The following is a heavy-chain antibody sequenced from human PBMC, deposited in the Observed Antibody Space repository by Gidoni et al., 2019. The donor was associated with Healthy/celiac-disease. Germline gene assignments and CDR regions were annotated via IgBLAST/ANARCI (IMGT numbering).Heavy chain of an antibody. CDR1: GDSVSSNSAA. J-gene: IGHJ5*02. D-gene: IGHD1-26*01. Sequence: QVQLQQSGPGLVKPSQTLSLTCAISGDSVSSNSAAWNWIRQSPSRGLEWLGRTYHRSKWNNDNAGSVKSRLTINPATSKNKSSLKLNPVTPEETAVYYWARALSGSYRNWSDPWGQGTLVTVSS. CDR2: TYHRSKWNN. CDR3: ARALSGSYRNWSDP. V-gene: IGHV6-1*01.